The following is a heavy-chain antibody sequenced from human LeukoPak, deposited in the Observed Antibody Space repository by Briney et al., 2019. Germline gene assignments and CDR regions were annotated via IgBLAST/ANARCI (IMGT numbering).Heavy chain of an antibody. CDR3: ASQSAY. V-gene: IGHV3-11*04. CDR1: GFTFSDYN. J-gene: IGHJ4*02. Sequence: GGSLRLSCAASGFTFSDYNMRWIRQAPGKGLEWVSSISRSGSTKYYADSVKGRFTISRDNAKNSLFLQMNSLRAEDTAVYYCASQSAYWGQGTLVTVSS. CDR2: ISRSGSTK.